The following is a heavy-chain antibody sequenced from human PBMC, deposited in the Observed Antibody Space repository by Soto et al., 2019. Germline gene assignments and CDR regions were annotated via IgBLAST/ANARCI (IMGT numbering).Heavy chain of an antibody. CDR1: GYSFTNYW. J-gene: IGHJ4*02. CDR3: ARLRQGSSWETFDY. V-gene: IGHV5-51*01. CDR2: IYPGDSDT. D-gene: IGHD6-13*01. Sequence: GESLKISCKGSGYSFTNYWIGWVRRMPGKGLEWMGIIYPGDSDTRYTPSFQGQVTISVDKSISTAYLQWSSLKASDTAMYYCARLRQGSSWETFDYWGQGTLVTVSS.